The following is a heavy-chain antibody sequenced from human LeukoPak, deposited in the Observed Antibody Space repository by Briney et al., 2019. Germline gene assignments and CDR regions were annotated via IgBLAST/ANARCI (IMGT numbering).Heavy chain of an antibody. D-gene: IGHD2-15*01. J-gene: IGHJ3*02. CDR2: IDWDDDK. V-gene: IGHV2-70*04. CDR1: GFSLSTRGMR. CDR3: ARSGPDALYCSGGSCYSIAFDI. Sequence: SGPTLVNPTQTLTLTCTFSGFSLSTRGMRVSWIRQPPGKALEWLARIDWDDDKFYSTSLKTRLTISKDTSKNQVVLTMTSMDPVDTATYYCARSGPDALYCSGGSCYSIAFDIWGQGTMVTVSS.